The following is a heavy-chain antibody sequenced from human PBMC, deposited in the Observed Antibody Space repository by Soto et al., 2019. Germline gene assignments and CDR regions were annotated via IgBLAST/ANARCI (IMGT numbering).Heavy chain of an antibody. V-gene: IGHV3-21*02. CDR3: ARLRSDAFDI. CDR1: GFDFSYYT. D-gene: IGHD4-17*01. J-gene: IGHJ3*02. CDR2: ISASSSHK. Sequence: EVQLVESGGRLVKPGESLRLSCVASGFDFSYYTMNWVRQAPGKGLEWVSAISASSSHKYSADSVRGRFTFSRDNANNSLYLQMNNLSVEDTAVYYCARLRSDAFDIWGQGTLVTVSS.